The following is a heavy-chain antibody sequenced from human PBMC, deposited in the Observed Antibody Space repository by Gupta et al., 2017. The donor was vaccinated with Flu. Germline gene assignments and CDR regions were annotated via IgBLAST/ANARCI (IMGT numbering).Heavy chain of an antibody. CDR2: IKSKVDGGTA. D-gene: IGHD2-21*02. J-gene: IGHJ4*02. CDR1: GCSFSSAW. Sequence: EVQLVESGGGLIKPGGSLRLSCAASGCSFSSAWMTWVRQAPGKGLEWVGRIKSKVDGGTADYAAPVRGRFTISRDDSKNTLYLQMNSLKTEDSALYYCTSSPVAVADEDFWGQGTLVTVSS. CDR3: TSSPVAVADEDF. V-gene: IGHV3-15*01.